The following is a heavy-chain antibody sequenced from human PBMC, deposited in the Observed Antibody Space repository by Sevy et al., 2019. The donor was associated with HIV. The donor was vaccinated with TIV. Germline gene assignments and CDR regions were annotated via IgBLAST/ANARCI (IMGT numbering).Heavy chain of an antibody. CDR2: ISASGGTT. V-gene: IGHV3-23*01. Sequence: GGSLRLSCAASGFTFSNYAMSWVRQAPGKGLEWVSAISASGGTTFFADSVKGRFTISRDNSKNTMYLQMNSLRVEDTAVYYCAESPSSPGSSSTLATFDFWGQGTLVTVSS. CDR3: AESPSSPGSSSTLATFDF. D-gene: IGHD6-13*01. J-gene: IGHJ4*02. CDR1: GFTFSNYA.